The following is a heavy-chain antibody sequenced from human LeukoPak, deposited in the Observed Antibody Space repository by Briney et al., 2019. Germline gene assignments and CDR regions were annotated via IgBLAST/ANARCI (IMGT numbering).Heavy chain of an antibody. J-gene: IGHJ4*02. CDR1: GGSISGYY. CDR2: IYYSGST. V-gene: IGHV4-59*01. CDR3: ARGSDY. Sequence: SETLSLTCTVSGGSISGYYWSWIRQPPGKGLEWIGYIYYSGSTNYNPSLKSRVTISVDTSKNQFSLKLSSVTAADTAVYYCARGSDYWGQGTLVTASS.